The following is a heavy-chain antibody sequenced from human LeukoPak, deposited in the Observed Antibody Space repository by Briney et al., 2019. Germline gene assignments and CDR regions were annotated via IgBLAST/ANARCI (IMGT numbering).Heavy chain of an antibody. D-gene: IGHD5-18*01. CDR1: GGSFSGYY. CDR2: INHSGST. Sequence: PSETLSLTCAVYGGSFSGYYWSWIRQPPGKGLEWIGEINHSGSTNYNPSLKGRVTISVDTSKNQVSLKLISVTAADTAVYYCARKKRGYGYNWLDPWGQGTLVTVSS. CDR3: ARKKRGYGYNWLDP. J-gene: IGHJ5*02. V-gene: IGHV4-34*01.